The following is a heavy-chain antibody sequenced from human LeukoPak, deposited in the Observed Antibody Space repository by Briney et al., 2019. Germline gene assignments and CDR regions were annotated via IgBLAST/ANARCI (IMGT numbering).Heavy chain of an antibody. J-gene: IGHJ4*02. V-gene: IGHV3-23*01. CDR2: INANSGTT. Sequence: GGSLRLSCAASGFAFSFYAMSWLRQPPGKGLEWVSTINANSGTTSYAASVRGRFTISRDNAKNTLYLQMNSLRAEDTAVYYCVSSLGGNDNWGQGTLVTVSS. CDR1: GFAFSFYA. CDR3: VSSLGGNDN.